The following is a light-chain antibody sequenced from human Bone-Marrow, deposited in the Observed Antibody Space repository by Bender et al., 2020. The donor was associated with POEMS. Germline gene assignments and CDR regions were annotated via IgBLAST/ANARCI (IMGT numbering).Light chain of an antibody. CDR3: CSYAGSSTVT. V-gene: IGLV2-23*02. J-gene: IGLJ2*01. Sequence: QSALTQPASVSGSPGQSITISCTVTSSDVGVYNFVSWYQQHPGKAPKLIIYEVTKRPAGISNRFSGSKSDNTASLTVSGLQAEDDADYYCCSYAGSSTVTFGGGTKLTVL. CDR1: SSDVGVYNF. CDR2: EVT.